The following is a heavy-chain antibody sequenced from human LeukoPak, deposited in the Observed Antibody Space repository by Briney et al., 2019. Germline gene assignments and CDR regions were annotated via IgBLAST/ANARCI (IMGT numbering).Heavy chain of an antibody. Sequence: GGSLRLSCAASGFTVSSTYVSWVRQAPGKGLEWVSLLYSGGGSFHADSVKGRFTISRYNSQNTVYLQMNNLRPDDTAVYYCARVDCTSTNCSGAFDIWGQGTMLTVSS. J-gene: IGHJ3*02. CDR3: ARVDCTSTNCSGAFDI. D-gene: IGHD2-2*01. V-gene: IGHV3-53*04. CDR2: LYSGGGS. CDR1: GFTVSSTY.